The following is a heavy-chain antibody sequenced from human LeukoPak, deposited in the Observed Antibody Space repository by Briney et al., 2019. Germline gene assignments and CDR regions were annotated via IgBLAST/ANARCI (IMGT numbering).Heavy chain of an antibody. D-gene: IGHD1-26*01. Sequence: PGGSLRLSCAASGFTFNSYAMSWVRQAPGKGLEWVSAISGSGGSTYYADSVKGRFTISRDNSKNTLYLQMNSLRAEDTAVYYCARAEEGATLNPWGQGTLVTVSS. CDR2: ISGSGGST. CDR3: ARAEEGATLNP. CDR1: GFTFNSYA. V-gene: IGHV3-23*01. J-gene: IGHJ5*02.